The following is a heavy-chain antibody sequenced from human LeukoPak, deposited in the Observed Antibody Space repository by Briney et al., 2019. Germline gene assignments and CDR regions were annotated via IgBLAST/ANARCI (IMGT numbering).Heavy chain of an antibody. CDR3: ARVAPYSSGWYDY. D-gene: IGHD6-19*01. V-gene: IGHV3-48*01. Sequence: GGSLRLSRAASGFTFSSYSMNWVRQAPGKGLEWVSYISSSSSTIYYADSVKGRFTISRDNAKNSLYLQMNSLRAEDTAVYYCARVAPYSSGWYDYWGQGTLVTVSS. J-gene: IGHJ4*02. CDR1: GFTFSSYS. CDR2: ISSSSSTI.